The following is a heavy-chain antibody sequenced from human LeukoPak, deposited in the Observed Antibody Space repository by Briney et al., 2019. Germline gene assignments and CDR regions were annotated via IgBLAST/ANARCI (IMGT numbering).Heavy chain of an antibody. D-gene: IGHD3-10*01. CDR3: ARGDLWFGEFYFDY. V-gene: IGHV3-30-3*01. CDR2: ISYDGSNK. J-gene: IGHJ4*02. CDR1: GFTFSSYA. Sequence: PGGSLRLSCAASGFTFSSYAMHWGRQAPGKGLEWVAVISYDGSNKYYADSVKGRFTISRDNSKNTLYLQMNSLRAEDTAVYYCARGDLWFGEFYFDYWGQGTLVTVSS.